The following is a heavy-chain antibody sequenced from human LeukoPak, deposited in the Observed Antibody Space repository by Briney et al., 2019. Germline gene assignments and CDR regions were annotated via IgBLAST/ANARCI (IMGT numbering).Heavy chain of an antibody. CDR3: AREVGPVTSHRIDS. Sequence: SETLSLTCTVSGDSISSACWSWSRQPPGKGLEWIGSICHSGISGNTYYSPSLKSRVTISVDTPKNQFSLKLSSVTAADTAVYSCAREVGPVTSHRIDSWGQGSLVTVSS. J-gene: IGHJ4*02. V-gene: IGHV4-59*04. D-gene: IGHD1-26*01. CDR2: ICHSGISGNT. CDR1: GDSISSAC.